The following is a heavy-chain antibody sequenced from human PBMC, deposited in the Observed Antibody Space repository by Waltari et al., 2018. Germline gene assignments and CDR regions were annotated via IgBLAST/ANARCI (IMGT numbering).Heavy chain of an antibody. Sequence: QVYLMESGGGVVLPGGSLRISCVASGLIFSRYDMHRVRQAPGKGLEWVALIRYDGSRKIYADSVKARFTISRDTSRDTLFLQMNSLRSPDTAIYYCATDMSTSSPPLWGRGTLVTVSS. CDR2: IRYDGSRK. CDR3: ATDMSTSSPPL. CDR1: GLIFSRYD. J-gene: IGHJ4*02. V-gene: IGHV3-30*02.